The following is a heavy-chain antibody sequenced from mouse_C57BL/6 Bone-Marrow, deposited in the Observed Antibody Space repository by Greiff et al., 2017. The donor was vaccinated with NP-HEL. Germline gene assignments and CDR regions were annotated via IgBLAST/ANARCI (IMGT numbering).Heavy chain of an antibody. D-gene: IGHD2-3*01. Sequence: QVQLKESGPGLVQPSQSLSITCTVSGFSLTSYGVHWVRQSPGKGLEWLGVIWSGGSTDYNAAFISRLSISKDNSKSQVFFKMNSLQADDTAIYDCARKVVTTPYYAMDYWGQGTSVTVSS. J-gene: IGHJ4*01. CDR2: IWSGGST. V-gene: IGHV2-2*01. CDR3: ARKVVTTPYYAMDY. CDR1: GFSLTSYG.